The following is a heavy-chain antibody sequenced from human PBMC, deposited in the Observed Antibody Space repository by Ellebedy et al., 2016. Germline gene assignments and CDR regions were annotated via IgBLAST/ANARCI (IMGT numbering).Heavy chain of an antibody. Sequence: GGSLRLSCAASGVTFSNYTMHWVRQAPGTGLEWVAVLSYDGSHKYYADSVKGRFTISRDSSKNMLYLQMNSLRPEDTAVYYCARDDWDTTYCYAKWGQGTLVTVSS. J-gene: IGHJ4*02. CDR3: ARDDWDTTYCYAK. V-gene: IGHV3-30*04. CDR1: GVTFSNYT. D-gene: IGHD2-2*01. CDR2: LSYDGSHK.